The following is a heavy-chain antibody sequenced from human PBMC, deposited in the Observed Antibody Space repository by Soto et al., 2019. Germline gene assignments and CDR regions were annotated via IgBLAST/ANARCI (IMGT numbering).Heavy chain of an antibody. CDR3: ARGGKERFRGSGMDV. Sequence: GGRFSTYAFNWVRQAPGQGLEWLGGIITFFGAAMYAQKFQGRVTITADEFTTTAYMELSGLRSEDTAVYYCARGGKERFRGSGMDVWGQGTTVTVSS. CDR1: GGRFSTYA. J-gene: IGHJ6*02. CDR2: IITFFGAA. V-gene: IGHV1-69*01. D-gene: IGHD1-1*01.